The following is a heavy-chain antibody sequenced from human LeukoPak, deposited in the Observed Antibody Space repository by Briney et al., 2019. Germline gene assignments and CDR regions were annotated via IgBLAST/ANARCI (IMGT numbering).Heavy chain of an antibody. J-gene: IGHJ4*02. V-gene: IGHV3-23*01. Sequence: GGSLRLSCAASGFTFSSYAMSWVRQAPGKGPEWVSAISGSGGSTYYADSVKGRFTISRDNSKNTLYLQMNSLRADDTAVYYCAKDRGGTMVRGVFDYWGQGTLVTVSS. CDR2: ISGSGGST. CDR1: GFTFSSYA. D-gene: IGHD3-10*01. CDR3: AKDRGGTMVRGVFDY.